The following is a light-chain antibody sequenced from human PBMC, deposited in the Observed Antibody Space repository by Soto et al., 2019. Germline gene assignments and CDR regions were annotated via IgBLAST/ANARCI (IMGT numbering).Light chain of an antibody. CDR3: HQYNTWPPWT. CDR2: GAS. V-gene: IGKV3-15*01. J-gene: IGKJ1*01. Sequence: EIVMTQSPATLSVSPGERATLSCRASQSVSSNLSWYQQKPGQAPRLLIYGASTRATGIPARFSGSGSGTEFTLTISSLQSADFAVYYCHQYNTWPPWTFGQGTKVDIK. CDR1: QSVSSN.